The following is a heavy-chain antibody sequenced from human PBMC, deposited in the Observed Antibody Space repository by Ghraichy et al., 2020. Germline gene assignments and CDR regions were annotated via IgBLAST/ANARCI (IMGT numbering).Heavy chain of an antibody. V-gene: IGHV3-23*01. CDR1: GFTFSSYA. D-gene: IGHD4-17*01. CDR3: AKEVAGYHGDYFDY. Sequence: GESLNISCAASGFTFSSYAMSWVRQAPGKGLEWVSAISGSGGSTYYADSVKGRFTISRDNSKNTLYLQMNSLRAEDTAVYYCAKEVAGYHGDYFDYWGQGTLVTVSS. J-gene: IGHJ4*02. CDR2: ISGSGGST.